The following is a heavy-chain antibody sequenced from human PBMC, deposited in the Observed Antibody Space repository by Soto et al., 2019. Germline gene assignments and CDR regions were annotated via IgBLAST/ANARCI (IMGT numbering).Heavy chain of an antibody. D-gene: IGHD2-8*02. CDR1: GGSFSGYY. CDR2: INHSGST. Sequence: TSETLSLTCAVYGGSFSGYYWTWIRQPPGTGLEWIGEINHSGSTNYNPSLKIRVTISVDTSKNQFSLKLTSVTAADTAVYYCARDKITGLFDYWGQGTLVTSPQ. J-gene: IGHJ4*02. V-gene: IGHV4-34*01. CDR3: ARDKITGLFDY.